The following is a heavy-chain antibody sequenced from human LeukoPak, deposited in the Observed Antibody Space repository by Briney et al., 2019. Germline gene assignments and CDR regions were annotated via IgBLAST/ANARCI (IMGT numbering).Heavy chain of an antibody. J-gene: IGHJ3*02. CDR3: ARDQRATALDI. CDR1: GYTFTSYY. Sequence: GASVKVSCKASGYTFTSYYMHWVRQAPGQGLEWMGIINPSGGNTSYAQKFQGRVTMTRDTSTSTVYMELSSLRSEGTAVYYCARDQRATALDIWGQGTMVTVSS. V-gene: IGHV1-46*01. CDR2: INPSGGNT.